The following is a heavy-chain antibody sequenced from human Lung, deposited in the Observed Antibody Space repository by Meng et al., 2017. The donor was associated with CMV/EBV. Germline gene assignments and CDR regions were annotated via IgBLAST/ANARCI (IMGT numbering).Heavy chain of an antibody. CDR1: GFTVSSDY. CDR2: IYGGGGT. Sequence: GESXKISCAASGFTVSSDYMSWVRQAPGKGLEWVSVIYGGGGTDYGDSVKGRFTISRDSSQNTVYLQMNGLRAEDTAVYYCGRDPGLPNGIHVWAQGTPVTVSS. J-gene: IGHJ6*02. V-gene: IGHV3-53*01. D-gene: IGHD1-1*01. CDR3: GRDPGLPNGIHV.